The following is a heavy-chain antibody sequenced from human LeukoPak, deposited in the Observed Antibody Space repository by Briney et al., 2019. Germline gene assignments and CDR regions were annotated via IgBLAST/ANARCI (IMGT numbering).Heavy chain of an antibody. CDR3: ARDHWTEGYWNYELDY. V-gene: IGHV3-23*01. D-gene: IGHD1-7*01. J-gene: IGHJ4*02. CDR1: EFTFSIFA. CDR2: ISGGGGST. Sequence: PGGSLRLSCAASEFTFSIFAMSWVRQAPGKGLEWVPAISGGGGSTYYADSVKGRFTISRDNSKNTLYLQMNSLRAEDTAVYYCARDHWTEGYWNYELDYWGQGTLVTVSS.